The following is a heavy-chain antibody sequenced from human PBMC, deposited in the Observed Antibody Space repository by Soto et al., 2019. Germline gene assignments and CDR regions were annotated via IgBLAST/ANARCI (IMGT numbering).Heavy chain of an antibody. Sequence: LRLSCAASGFTFRSYAMHWVRQAPGKGLEWVAVISYDGSNKYYADSVKGRFTISRDNSKNTLYLQMNSLRAEDTAVYYCARGEHIAAAGTGDYWGQGTLVTVSS. D-gene: IGHD6-13*01. J-gene: IGHJ4*02. CDR1: GFTFRSYA. CDR3: ARGEHIAAAGTGDY. V-gene: IGHV3-30-3*01. CDR2: ISYDGSNK.